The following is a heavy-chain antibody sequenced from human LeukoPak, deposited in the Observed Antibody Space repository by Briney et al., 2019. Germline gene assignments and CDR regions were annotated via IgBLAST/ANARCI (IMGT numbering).Heavy chain of an antibody. J-gene: IGHJ3*02. CDR3: ARYCSSTSCYTPDAFDI. CDR1: GFTFSSYS. D-gene: IGHD2-2*02. Sequence: PGGSLRLSCAASGFTFSSYSMNWVRQAPGKGLEWVSYISSSSSTIYYADSVKGRFTISRDNAKNSLYLQMNSLRAEDTAVYYCARYCSSTSCYTPDAFDIWGHGTMVTVSS. V-gene: IGHV3-48*01. CDR2: ISSSSSTI.